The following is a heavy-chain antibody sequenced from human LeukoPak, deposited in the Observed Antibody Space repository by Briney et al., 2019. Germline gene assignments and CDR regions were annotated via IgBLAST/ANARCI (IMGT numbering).Heavy chain of an antibody. Sequence: KSSETLSLTCTVSGGSISSYYWSWIRQPPGKGLEWIGYIYYSGSTNYNPSLKSRVTISVDTSKNQFSLKLNSVTAANAAVYYCARSRGTGFIFDYWGQGALVTVSS. V-gene: IGHV4-59*01. CDR2: IYYSGST. D-gene: IGHD3-10*01. J-gene: IGHJ4*02. CDR1: GGSISSYY. CDR3: ARSRGTGFIFDY.